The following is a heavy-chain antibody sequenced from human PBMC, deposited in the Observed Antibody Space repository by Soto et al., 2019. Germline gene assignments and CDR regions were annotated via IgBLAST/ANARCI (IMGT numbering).Heavy chain of an antibody. CDR2: VSRNGINT. Sequence: EEQLVQSGGGLVQPGGSLRLSCAASGFSFSSYDLFWVRQAPAKGLEYVSAVSRNGINTYYANSVKGRFTISRDNSKNIMYLQMGTLRAEDMAVYYCAITYYDFDVWGKGTTVIVSS. CDR3: AITYYDFDV. CDR1: GFSFSSYD. D-gene: IGHD3-3*01. J-gene: IGHJ6*04. V-gene: IGHV3-64*01.